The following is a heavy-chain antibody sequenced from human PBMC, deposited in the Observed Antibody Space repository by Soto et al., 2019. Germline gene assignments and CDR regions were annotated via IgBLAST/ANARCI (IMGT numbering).Heavy chain of an antibody. CDR2: IYYSGST. CDR1: GGSISSGDYY. CDR3: ARANERGAWSGTTYWFDP. J-gene: IGHJ5*02. V-gene: IGHV4-30-4*01. D-gene: IGHD1-1*01. Sequence: QVQLQESGPGLVKPSQTLSLTCTVSGGSISSGDYYWSWIRQHPGKGLEWIGYIYYSGSTYYNPSLKSRVTISVDTSKNQFSLKLSSVTAADTAVYYCARANERGAWSGTTYWFDPWGQGTLVTVS.